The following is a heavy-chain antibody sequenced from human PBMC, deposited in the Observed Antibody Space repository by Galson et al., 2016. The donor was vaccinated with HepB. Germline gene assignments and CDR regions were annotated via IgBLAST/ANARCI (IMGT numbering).Heavy chain of an antibody. Sequence: SLRLSCAASGFNFSDFTLNWVRQAPGKGLEWVSSISSRGGYIYYAGSVKGRFTISRDNAKNSMYLQVNSLRAEDTAVYFCASSLVPDAQYHYYYGLDVWGKGTTVTVSS. J-gene: IGHJ6*04. D-gene: IGHD2-2*01. CDR3: ASSLVPDAQYHYYYGLDV. V-gene: IGHV3-21*01. CDR2: ISSRGGYI. CDR1: GFNFSDFT.